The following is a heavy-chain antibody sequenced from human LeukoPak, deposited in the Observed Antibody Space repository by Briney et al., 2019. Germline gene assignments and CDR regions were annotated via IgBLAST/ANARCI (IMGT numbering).Heavy chain of an antibody. CDR2: ISSSGSAI. D-gene: IGHD6-6*01. J-gene: IGHJ4*02. Sequence: GGSLRLSCAASGFTFSDYYMSWIRQAPGNGLEWVSYISSSGSAIYYADSVKGRFTISRDNAKNSLYLQMNSLRAEDTAVYYCARVLGYSSSSSYFDYWGQGTLVTVSS. CDR3: ARVLGYSSSSSYFDY. CDR1: GFTFSDYY. V-gene: IGHV3-11*01.